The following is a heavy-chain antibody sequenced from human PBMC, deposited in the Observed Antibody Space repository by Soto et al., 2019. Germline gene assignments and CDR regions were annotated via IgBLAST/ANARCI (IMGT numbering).Heavy chain of an antibody. CDR2: VSYDGSNR. CDR1: GFTFSSYS. D-gene: IGHD6-19*01. J-gene: IGHJ5*01. V-gene: IGHV3-30-3*01. Sequence: QVHRVESGRGVVQPGMSLRLSCAASGFTFSSYSMHGVRQAPGKGLECVAVVSYDGSNRFYADSVKGRFIISRDNSNNTLDVQMNSLRRGNKALYYCVRGRYGSGNNGFDSWGQGTLVPVSS. CDR3: VRGRYGSGNNGFDS.